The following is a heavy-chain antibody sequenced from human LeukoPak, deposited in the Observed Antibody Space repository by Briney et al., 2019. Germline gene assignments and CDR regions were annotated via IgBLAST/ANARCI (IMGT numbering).Heavy chain of an antibody. Sequence: SETLSLTCTVSGGSISSDNYYWSWIRQPARKGLEWIGRIYTSGSTNYNPSLKSRVTISVDTSKNQFSLKLSSVTAADTAIYYCARGDTVTTDYWGQGTLVTVSS. D-gene: IGHD4-17*01. CDR1: GGSISSDNYY. J-gene: IGHJ4*02. V-gene: IGHV4-61*02. CDR2: IYTSGST. CDR3: ARGDTVTTDY.